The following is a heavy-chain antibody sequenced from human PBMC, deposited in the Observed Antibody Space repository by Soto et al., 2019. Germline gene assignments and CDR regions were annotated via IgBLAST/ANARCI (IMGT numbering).Heavy chain of an antibody. CDR3: ARHFNVGRWSGYKSSPYFYGMDV. J-gene: IGHJ6*02. Sequence: PGESLKISCRGSGYSVTGYWNGWVRQMPGKGLEWMGIIYPGDSDTRYSPSFQGQVTISADKSISTAYLQWSSLKASDTAMYYCARHFNVGRWSGYKSSPYFYGMDVWGQGTTDTVSS. CDR1: GYSVTGYW. D-gene: IGHD1-20*01. CDR2: IYPGDSDT. V-gene: IGHV5-51*02.